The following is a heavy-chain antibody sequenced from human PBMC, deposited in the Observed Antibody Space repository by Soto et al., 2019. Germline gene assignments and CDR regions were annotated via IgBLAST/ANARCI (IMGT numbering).Heavy chain of an antibody. CDR1: GYSFTSYL. CDR2: IDPSDSYT. J-gene: IGHJ6*02. V-gene: IGHV5-10-1*04. Sequence: GESLKISCKRSGYSFTSYLISWVRPMPGKGLEWMGRIDPSDSYTNYSPSFQGQVTISADRSITTAYLQWSSLKASDTAMYYCARHEATYYNFYGMDVWGQGTTVTVSS. CDR3: ARHEATYYNFYGMDV.